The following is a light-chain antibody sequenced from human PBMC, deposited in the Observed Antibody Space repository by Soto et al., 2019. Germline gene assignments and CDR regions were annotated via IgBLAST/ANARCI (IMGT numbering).Light chain of an antibody. V-gene: IGLV2-8*01. CDR2: EVS. Sequence: QSALTQPPSASGSPGQSVTISCTGTSSDVGGYNYVSWYQKHPGKAPKLMIYEVSKRPSGVPDRCSGSKSGNTASLTVSGLHAEDEAYYYCSSYAGSNTDVFGTGTKVTVL. CDR1: SSDVGGYNY. CDR3: SSYAGSNTDV. J-gene: IGLJ1*01.